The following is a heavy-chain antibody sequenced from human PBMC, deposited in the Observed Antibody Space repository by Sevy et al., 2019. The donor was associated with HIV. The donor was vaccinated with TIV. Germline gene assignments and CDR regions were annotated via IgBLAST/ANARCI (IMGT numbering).Heavy chain of an antibody. CDR2: ISSSSSYI. CDR3: ARPLKSYPPDAFDI. V-gene: IGHV3-21*01. D-gene: IGHD2-2*02. Sequence: GGSLRLSCAASGFTFSSYSMNWVRQAPGKGLEWVSSISSSSSYIYYADSVKGRFTISRDNAKNSLYLQMNSLRAEDTAVYYCARPLKSYPPDAFDIWGQGTMVTVSS. J-gene: IGHJ3*02. CDR1: GFTFSSYS.